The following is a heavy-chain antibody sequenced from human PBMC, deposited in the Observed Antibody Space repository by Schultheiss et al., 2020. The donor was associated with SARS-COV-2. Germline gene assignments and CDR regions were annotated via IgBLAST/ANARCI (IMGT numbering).Heavy chain of an antibody. J-gene: IGHJ4*02. V-gene: IGHV1-58*02. CDR1: GFTFTSSA. CDR3: AAGRPPKY. CDR2: IVVGSGNT. Sequence: SVKVSCKASGFTFTSSAMQWVRQARGQRLEWIGWIVVGSGNTNYAQKLQGRVTMTTDTSTSTAYMELRSLRSDDTAVYYCAAGRPPKYWGQGTLVTVSS.